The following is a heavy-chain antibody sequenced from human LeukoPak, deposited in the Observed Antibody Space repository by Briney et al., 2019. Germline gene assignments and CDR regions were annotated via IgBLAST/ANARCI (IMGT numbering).Heavy chain of an antibody. Sequence: PSETLSLTCTVSGGSISNSSYYWGWIRQPPGKGLEWIGSIYYSGSTYYNPSLKSRVTISVDTSKNQFSLKLSSVTAADTAVYYCARLVTHGYSSRLRAFDIWGQGTMVTVSS. CDR3: ARLVTHGYSSRLRAFDI. D-gene: IGHD6-13*01. CDR1: GGSISNSSYY. CDR2: IYYSGST. V-gene: IGHV4-39*01. J-gene: IGHJ3*02.